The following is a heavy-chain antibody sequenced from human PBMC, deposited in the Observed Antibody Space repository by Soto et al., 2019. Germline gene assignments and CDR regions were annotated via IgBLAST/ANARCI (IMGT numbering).Heavy chain of an antibody. CDR3: ARDHWFDP. J-gene: IGHJ5*02. CDR2: IIPIVGTA. Sequence: QVQLVQSGAEVKKPGSSVKVSCKASGGTFSSYAISWVRQAPGQGLEWMGGIIPIVGTANYAQKFQGRVTITADESTSTAYRELSSLKFEEKAGYYCARDHWFDPWGQGTLVTVSS. V-gene: IGHV1-69*01. CDR1: GGTFSSYA.